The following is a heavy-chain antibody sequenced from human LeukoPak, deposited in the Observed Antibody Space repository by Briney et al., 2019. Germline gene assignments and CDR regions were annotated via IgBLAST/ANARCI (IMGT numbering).Heavy chain of an antibody. CDR2: IYTSGST. J-gene: IGHJ4*02. Sequence: SGTLSLTCTVSGGSISSGSYYWSWIRQPAGKGLEWIGRIYTSGSTNYNPSLKSRVTISVDTSKNQFSLKLSSVTAADTAVYYCAREAIRPGIAAAAFDYWGQGTLVTVSS. D-gene: IGHD6-13*01. CDR1: GGSISSGSYY. V-gene: IGHV4-61*02. CDR3: AREAIRPGIAAAAFDY.